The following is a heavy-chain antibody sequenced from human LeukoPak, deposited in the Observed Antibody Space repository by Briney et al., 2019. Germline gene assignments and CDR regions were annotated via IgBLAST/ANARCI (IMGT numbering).Heavy chain of an antibody. J-gene: IGHJ6*04. CDR1: GGSISSGGYY. CDR3: ARGGAYSSGWYVEGYYYYGMDV. D-gene: IGHD6-19*01. Sequence: SQTLSLTCTVSGGSISSGGYYWSWIRQHPGKGPEWIGYIYYSGSTYYNPSLKSRVTISVDTSKNQFSLKLSSVTAADTAVYYCARGGAYSSGWYVEGYYYYGMDVWGKGTTVTVSS. V-gene: IGHV4-31*03. CDR2: IYYSGST.